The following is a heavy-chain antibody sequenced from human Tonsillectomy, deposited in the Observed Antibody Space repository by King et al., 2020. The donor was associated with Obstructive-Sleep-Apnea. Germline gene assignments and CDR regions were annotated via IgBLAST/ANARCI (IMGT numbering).Heavy chain of an antibody. V-gene: IGHV1-2*02. D-gene: IGHD2-2*01. CDR2: INPNSGDT. J-gene: IGHJ5*02. CDR1: GYTFTGYY. Sequence: QLVQSGAEMKKPGASVKISCKASGYTFTGYYIHWVRQAPGQGLEWMGWINPNSGDTNYAQKFQGRVTMTRDTSISRAYMELSRLRSDDTALYYCARDFGRFGRSSTSSNRFDPWGQGTLVTVSS. CDR3: ARDFGRFGRSSTSSNRFDP.